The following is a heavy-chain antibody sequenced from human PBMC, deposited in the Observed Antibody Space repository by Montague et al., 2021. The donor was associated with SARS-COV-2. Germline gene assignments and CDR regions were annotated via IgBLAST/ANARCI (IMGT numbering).Heavy chain of an antibody. CDR1: GFSLSTSGMC. D-gene: IGHD2-15*01. CDR2: IDWDDDK. CDR3: ARMSAVATIAFDY. Sequence: PALVKPTQTLTLTCTFSGFSLSTSGMCVSWIPQPPGKALEWLARIDWDDDKYYSTSLKTRLTISNDTSKNQVVLTMTNMDPVDTATYYCARMSAVATIAFDYWGQGTLVTVAS. V-gene: IGHV2-70*11. J-gene: IGHJ4*02.